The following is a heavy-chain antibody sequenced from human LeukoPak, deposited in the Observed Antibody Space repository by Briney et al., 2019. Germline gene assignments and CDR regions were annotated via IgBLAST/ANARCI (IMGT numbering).Heavy chain of an antibody. CDR2: IKTNTRNP. V-gene: IGHV7-4-1*02. Sequence: ASVKVSFKASGYTITDYAIIWVRQAPGQGLEWMGRIKTNTRNPTYAQGFTGRFVFSLDTSVSTAYLQISSLKADDTAVYYCATGGGYRFAYWGQGTLVTVSS. CDR1: GYTITDYA. J-gene: IGHJ4*02. CDR3: ATGGGYRFAY. D-gene: IGHD6-25*01.